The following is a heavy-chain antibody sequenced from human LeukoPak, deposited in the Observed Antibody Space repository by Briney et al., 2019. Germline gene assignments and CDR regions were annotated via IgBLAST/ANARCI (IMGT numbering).Heavy chain of an antibody. D-gene: IGHD3-3*01. V-gene: IGHV3-30*18. Sequence: PGGSLRLSCAASGFTFSSYGMHWVRQAPGKGLEGGAVISYDGSNKYYADSVKGGFTISRDNSKNTLYLQMNSLRAEDTAVYYCVKEGSTYYDFWSGYFDYWGEGTLVTVSS. CDR1: GFTFSSYG. J-gene: IGHJ4*02. CDR3: VKEGSTYYDFWSGYFDY. CDR2: ISYDGSNK.